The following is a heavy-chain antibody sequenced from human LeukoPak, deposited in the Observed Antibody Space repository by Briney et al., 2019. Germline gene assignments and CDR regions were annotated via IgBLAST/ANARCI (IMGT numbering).Heavy chain of an antibody. Sequence: PSETLSLTCTVSGGSISSGDYYWSWIRQPPGKGLEWIGYIYYSGSTYYNPSLKSRVTISVDTSKNQFSLKLSSVTAADTAVYCCARAGGPWYFDLWGRGTLVTVSS. CDR1: GGSISSGDYY. V-gene: IGHV4-30-4*01. J-gene: IGHJ2*01. CDR3: ARAGGPWYFDL. CDR2: IYYSGST.